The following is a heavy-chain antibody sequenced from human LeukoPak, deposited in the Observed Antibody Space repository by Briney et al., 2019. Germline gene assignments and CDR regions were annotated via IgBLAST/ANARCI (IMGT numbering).Heavy chain of an antibody. J-gene: IGHJ5*02. CDR2: IIPIFGTA. Sequence: SVKVSCKASGGTFSSYAISWVRQAPGQGLEWMGGIIPIFGTANYAQKFQGRVTITADESTSTAYMELSSLRSEDTAVYYCARDPGYYDILTGYYKGNWFDPWGQGTQVTVSS. V-gene: IGHV1-69*01. D-gene: IGHD3-9*01. CDR1: GGTFSSYA. CDR3: ARDPGYYDILTGYYKGNWFDP.